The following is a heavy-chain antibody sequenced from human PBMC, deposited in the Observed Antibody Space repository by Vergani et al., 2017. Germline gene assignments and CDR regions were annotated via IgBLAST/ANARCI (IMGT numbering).Heavy chain of an antibody. CDR3: ARGYKYDNSGYYYYLPDY. V-gene: IGHV3-21*02. CDR2: ISSRSTYT. D-gene: IGHD3-22*01. Sequence: EVQVVQSGGGLVKPGGSLRLSCETSGFIFSDYNLNWVRQAPGSGLEWVSSISSRSTYTYYADSMKGRFTISRDNAKNSLYLQMNSLRAEDTAVYYCARGYKYDNSGYYYYLPDYWGQGTLVTVSS. CDR1: GFIFSDYN. J-gene: IGHJ4*02.